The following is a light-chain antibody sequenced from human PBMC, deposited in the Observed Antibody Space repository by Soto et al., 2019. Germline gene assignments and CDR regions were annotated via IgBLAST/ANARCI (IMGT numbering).Light chain of an antibody. Sequence: DIQMTQSPSSLSASVGDRVTITCRSSQTIKSYLNWFQQKPGKDPKLLIYAASSLQSGVTSRFSGSGSGTDFTLTISSLQPEDFATYYCQQSYSTPLTVGGGTKVEIK. CDR2: AAS. CDR1: QTIKSY. J-gene: IGKJ4*01. CDR3: QQSYSTPLT. V-gene: IGKV1-39*01.